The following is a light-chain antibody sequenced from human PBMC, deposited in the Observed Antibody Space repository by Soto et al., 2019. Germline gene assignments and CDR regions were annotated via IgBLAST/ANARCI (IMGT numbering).Light chain of an antibody. CDR1: QSVSGY. Sequence: EIVLTQSPATLSLSPGERATLSCRASQSVSGYLAWYQQKPGQAPRLLIHDVFDRADGIPARFSGSGSGTDFTLTTTSLHTEDSAVHHCHQGSTWPLTFGGGTRVEIK. CDR2: DVF. J-gene: IGKJ4*01. CDR3: HQGSTWPLT. V-gene: IGKV3-11*01.